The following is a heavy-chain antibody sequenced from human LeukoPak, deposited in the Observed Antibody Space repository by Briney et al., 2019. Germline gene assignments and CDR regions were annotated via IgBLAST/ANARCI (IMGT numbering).Heavy chain of an antibody. Sequence: ASVKVSCQASGCTFTSYGISWVRQAPAQGLEWMGLISAYNGNTNYAQKLQGRVTMTTDTSTSTAYMELRSLRSDDTAVYYCARRISGWASYYFAYWGQGTLVTVSS. V-gene: IGHV1-18*01. J-gene: IGHJ4*02. CDR1: GCTFTSYG. CDR3: ARRISGWASYYFAY. CDR2: ISAYNGNT. D-gene: IGHD6-19*01.